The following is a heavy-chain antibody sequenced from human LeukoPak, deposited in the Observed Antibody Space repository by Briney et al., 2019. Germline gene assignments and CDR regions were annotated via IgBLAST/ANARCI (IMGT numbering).Heavy chain of an antibody. CDR3: ARVGAAAGIGYCFDY. V-gene: IGHV4-38-2*02. D-gene: IGHD6-13*01. CDR2: IYRSGST. CDR1: GYSISSGYY. J-gene: IGHJ4*02. Sequence: SETLSLTCTVSGYSISSGYYWGWIRQPPGKGLEWIGSIYRSGSTYYNPSLKSRVTISVDTSKNQFSLKLSSVTAADTAVYYCARVGAAAGIGYCFDYWGQGTLVTVSS.